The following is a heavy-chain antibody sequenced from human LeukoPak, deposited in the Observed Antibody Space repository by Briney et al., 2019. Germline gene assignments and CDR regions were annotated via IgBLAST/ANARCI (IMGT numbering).Heavy chain of an antibody. CDR2: IYTSGST. D-gene: IGHD3-10*01. V-gene: IGHV4-61*02. CDR1: GGSISSGSYY. CDR3: ARTTMVRGTYYMDV. J-gene: IGHJ6*03. Sequence: SETLSLTCTVSGGSISSGSYYWSWIRQPAGKGLEWIGRIYTSGSTNYNPSLKSRVTMSVDTSKNQFSLKLSSVTAADTAVYYCARTTMVRGTYYMDVWGKGTTVTISS.